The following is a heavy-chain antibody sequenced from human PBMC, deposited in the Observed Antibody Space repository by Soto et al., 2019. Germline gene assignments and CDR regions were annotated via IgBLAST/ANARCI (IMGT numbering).Heavy chain of an antibody. CDR1: GFPLSSTRMA. D-gene: IGHD6-19*01. CDR2: IYWDDDK. Sequence: QITLKESGPTLVKPTQTLTLTCTFSGFPLSSTRMAVGWIRQPPGKALEWLELIYWDDDKRYSPFLKSRLTNTKDTSKHQVVLTMSNMDPVDTARYYCAHIVVAGVGYYFDYWGQGTLVTVSS. J-gene: IGHJ4*02. V-gene: IGHV2-5*02. CDR3: AHIVVAGVGYYFDY.